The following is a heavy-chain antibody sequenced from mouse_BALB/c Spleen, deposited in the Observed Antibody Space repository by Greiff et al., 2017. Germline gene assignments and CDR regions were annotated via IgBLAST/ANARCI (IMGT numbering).Heavy chain of an antibody. J-gene: IGHJ4*01. CDR2: IHPNSGNT. D-gene: IGHD2-1*01. CDR3: ARAGGNYDAMDY. CDR1: GYTFTSSW. Sequence: QVQLQQSGSVLVRPGASVKLSCKASGYTFTSSWMHWAKQRPGQGLEWIGEIHPNSGNTNYNEKFKGKATLTVDTSSSTAYVDLSSLTSEDSAVYYCARAGGNYDAMDYWGQGTSVTVSS. V-gene: IGHV1S130*01.